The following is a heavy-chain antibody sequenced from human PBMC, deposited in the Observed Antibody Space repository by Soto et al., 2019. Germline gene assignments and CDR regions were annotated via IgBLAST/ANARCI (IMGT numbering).Heavy chain of an antibody. CDR2: IYYSGST. Sequence: SETLSLTCTVSGGSISSYYCSWIRQPPGKGLEWIGYIYYSGSTNYNPSLKSRVTISVDTSKNQFSLKLSSVTAADTAVYYCARLIAAASIIYGMDVWGQGTTVTVSS. CDR3: ARLIAAASIIYGMDV. J-gene: IGHJ6*02. D-gene: IGHD6-13*01. CDR1: GGSISSYY. V-gene: IGHV4-59*08.